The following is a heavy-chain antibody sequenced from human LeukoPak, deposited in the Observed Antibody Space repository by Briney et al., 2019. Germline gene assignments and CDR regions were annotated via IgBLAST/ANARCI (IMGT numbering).Heavy chain of an antibody. Sequence: PGGSLRLSCAAPGFTFSSYAMHWVRQAPGKGLEYVSAISRNGGSTYYANSVKGRFTISRDNSKNTLYLQMGSLRAEDTAVYYCARGGRGHDFSPNYYYGMDVWGQGTTVTVSS. J-gene: IGHJ6*02. CDR3: ARGGRGHDFSPNYYYGMDV. CDR2: ISRNGGST. CDR1: GFTFSSYA. V-gene: IGHV3-64*01. D-gene: IGHD5-12*01.